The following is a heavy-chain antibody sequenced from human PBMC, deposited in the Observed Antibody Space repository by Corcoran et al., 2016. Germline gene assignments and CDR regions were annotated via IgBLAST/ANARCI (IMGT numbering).Heavy chain of an antibody. CDR3: ARGPYCSSTSGRLDY. CDR1: GYSISSGYY. J-gene: IGHJ4*02. Sequence: QVQLQESGPGLVKPSETLSLTCTVHGYSISSGYYWGWIRQPPGKGLEWIGSIYHSGSTYYNPSLMSRVTISVDTSKNQLSLKLSYVTAADTAVYYCARGPYCSSTSGRLDYWGQGTLVTVSS. CDR2: IYHSGST. V-gene: IGHV4-38-2*02. D-gene: IGHD2-2*01.